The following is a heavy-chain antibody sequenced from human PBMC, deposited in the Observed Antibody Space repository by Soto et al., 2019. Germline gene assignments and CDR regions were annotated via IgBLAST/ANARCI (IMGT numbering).Heavy chain of an antibody. CDR2: ISGYNGNT. Sequence: QVQLVQSGPEVRKPGGSVKVSCKASGYIFRRYGISWVRQAPGQGLEWMAWISGYNGNTKFGERVQGRVNVTTDTSTSTAYMELRSLRSDDTAVYYCAREAAAERNYYGLDVWGQGTTVIVSS. CDR3: AREAAAERNYYGLDV. J-gene: IGHJ6*02. D-gene: IGHD6-13*01. CDR1: GYIFRRYG. V-gene: IGHV1-18*04.